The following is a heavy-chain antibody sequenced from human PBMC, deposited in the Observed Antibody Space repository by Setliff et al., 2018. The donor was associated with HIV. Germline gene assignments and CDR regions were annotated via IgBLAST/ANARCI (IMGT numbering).Heavy chain of an antibody. CDR1: GGSISSSTDY. D-gene: IGHD3-10*01. J-gene: IGHJ6*03. CDR3: ARPITMVRGVLNYYYYYMDV. V-gene: IGHV4-39*01. CDR2: IYYTGNT. Sequence: LSLTCSVSGGSISSSTDYWGWIRQPPGKGLEWIGTIYYTGNTYYNPSLKSRLTISVDTSKNQFSLKLSSVTAADTAVYYCARPITMVRGVLNYYYYYMDVWGMGTTVTVS.